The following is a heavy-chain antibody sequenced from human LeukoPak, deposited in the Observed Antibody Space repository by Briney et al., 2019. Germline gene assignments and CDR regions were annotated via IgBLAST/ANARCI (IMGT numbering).Heavy chain of an antibody. CDR2: VSSSSSYI. CDR1: GFTFSSYS. Sequence: GGSLRLSCAASGFTFSSYSMNWVRQAPGKGLEWVSSVSSSSSYIYYADSVKGRFTISRDNAKNSLYLQMNSLRAEDTAVYYCAREFYYYYYMDVWGKGTTVTVSS. CDR3: AREFYYYYYMDV. J-gene: IGHJ6*03. V-gene: IGHV3-21*04.